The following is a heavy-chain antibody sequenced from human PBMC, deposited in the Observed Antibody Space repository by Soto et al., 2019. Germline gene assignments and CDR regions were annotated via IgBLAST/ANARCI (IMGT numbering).Heavy chain of an antibody. CDR1: GGSISSYY. V-gene: IGHV4-59*01. Sequence: SETLSLTCTVSGGSISSYYWSWIRQPPGKGLEWIGYIYYSGSTNYNPSLKSRVTISVDTSKNQFSLKLSSVTAADTAVYYCARYPEYYDFWSGYWTDAFDIWGQGTMVTVSS. D-gene: IGHD3-3*01. CDR3: ARYPEYYDFWSGYWTDAFDI. J-gene: IGHJ3*02. CDR2: IYYSGST.